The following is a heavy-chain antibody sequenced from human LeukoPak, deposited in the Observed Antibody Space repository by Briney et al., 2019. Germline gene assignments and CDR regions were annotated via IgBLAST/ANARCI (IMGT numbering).Heavy chain of an antibody. CDR2: IYGGGST. CDR1: GFAVSNNY. V-gene: IGHV3-53*01. Sequence: GGSLRLSCAASGFAVSNNYMSWVRQAPGKGLEWVSIIYGGGSTYYADSVKGRFTISRDNSKNTLYLQMNSLRAEDTAVYYCARDRRATALDYWGQGTLVTVSS. CDR3: ARDRRATALDY. J-gene: IGHJ4*02. D-gene: IGHD2-21*02.